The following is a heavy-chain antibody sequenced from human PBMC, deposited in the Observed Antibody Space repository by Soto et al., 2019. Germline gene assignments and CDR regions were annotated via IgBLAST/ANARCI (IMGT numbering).Heavy chain of an antibody. V-gene: IGHV1-69*13. CDR1: GGTFSSYA. J-gene: IGHJ4*02. D-gene: IGHD3-22*01. CDR2: IIPIFGTA. Sequence: ASVKVSCKASGGTFSSYAISWVRQAPGQGLEWMGGIIPIFGTANYAQKFQGRVTITADESTSTAYMELSSLRSEDTAVYYCATQAPSPYDSSGYLLYYFDYWGQGTLVTVSS. CDR3: ATQAPSPYDSSGYLLYYFDY.